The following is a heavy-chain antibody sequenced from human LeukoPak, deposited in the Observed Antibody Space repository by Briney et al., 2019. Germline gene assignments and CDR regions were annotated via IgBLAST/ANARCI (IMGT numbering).Heavy chain of an antibody. CDR2: IAPSSGTT. J-gene: IGHJ4*02. V-gene: IGHV1-46*01. CDR1: GYTFTSNY. Sequence: ASVKVSCKASGYTFTSNYMHWVRQAPGQGLEWMGVIAPSSGTTSYAQKFQGRVTMTRDTSTSTLYMELSSLTSEDTAVYYCARASGSSAVPFDYWGQGTLVTVSS. CDR3: ARASGSSAVPFDY. D-gene: IGHD3-10*01.